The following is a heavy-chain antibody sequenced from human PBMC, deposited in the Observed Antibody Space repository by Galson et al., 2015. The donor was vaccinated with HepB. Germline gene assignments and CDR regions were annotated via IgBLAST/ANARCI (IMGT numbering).Heavy chain of an antibody. CDR2: ISAYNGNT. V-gene: IGHV1-18*04. CDR3: ARGFGSYYPLIYFDY. J-gene: IGHJ4*02. CDR1: GYTFTSYG. Sequence: SVKVSCKASGYTFTSYGISWVRQAPGQGLEWMGWISAYNGNTNYAQKLQGRVTMTTDTSTSTAYMELRSLRSDDTAVYYCARGFGSYYPLIYFDYWGQGTLVTVSS. D-gene: IGHD1-26*01.